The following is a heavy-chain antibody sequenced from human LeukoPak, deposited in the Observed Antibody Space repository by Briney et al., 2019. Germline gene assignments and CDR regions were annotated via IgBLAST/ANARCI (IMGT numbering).Heavy chain of an antibody. CDR2: INRDGSEE. CDR3: VRDIWSCTSSSCFVD. V-gene: IGHV3-7*05. Sequence: GGSLRLSCAASGFTVSSSYMSWVRQAPGKGLEWVANINRDGSEENYVDSVKGRFTISRDNAKNSLYLQMNNLRAEDTAVYYCVRDIWSCTSSSCFVDWGQGTLVTVS. CDR1: GFTVSSSY. J-gene: IGHJ4*02. D-gene: IGHD2-2*01.